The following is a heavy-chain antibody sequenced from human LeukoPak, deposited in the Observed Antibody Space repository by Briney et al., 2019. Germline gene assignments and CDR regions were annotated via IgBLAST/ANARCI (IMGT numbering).Heavy chain of an antibody. J-gene: IGHJ4*02. V-gene: IGHV3-53*01. CDR1: GFTVSRNY. D-gene: IGHD5-12*01. CDR3: ASLEKWLRL. Sequence: GGSLRLSCAASGFTVSRNYMSWVRQAPGKGLEWVSVIYRDGKTYYADSVKGRFTISRDNSKNTLYLQMNSLRAEDTAVYYCASLEKWLRLWGQGTLVTVSS. CDR2: IYRDGKT.